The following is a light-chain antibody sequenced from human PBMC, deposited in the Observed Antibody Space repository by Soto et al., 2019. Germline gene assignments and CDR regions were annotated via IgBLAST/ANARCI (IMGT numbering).Light chain of an antibody. CDR3: MQATQPYT. CDR1: QSLVHSDGNSY. J-gene: IGKJ2*01. CDR2: MIS. V-gene: IGKV2-24*01. Sequence: DFVMTQTPLSSPVTLGQPASISCRSSQSLVHSDGNSYLSWLHQRPGQPPRLLIYMISNRFTGVPDRFSGSGAVTDNTLKISREEPEDVGVYYCMQATQPYTFGQGTKLEIK.